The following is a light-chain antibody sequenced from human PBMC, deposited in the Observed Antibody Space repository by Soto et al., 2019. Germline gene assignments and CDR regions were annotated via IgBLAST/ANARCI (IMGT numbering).Light chain of an antibody. V-gene: IGKV1-5*03. CDR1: QTISSW. Sequence: DIQMTQSPSTLSASVGDRATITCRANQTISSWLAWYQQKPGRAPKLLIYKASTLESEVPSRFSGSGSGTEFTLTISSLQPDDFATYYCQQYNRSPWTFGQGTKVEIK. CDR3: QQYNRSPWT. CDR2: KAS. J-gene: IGKJ1*01.